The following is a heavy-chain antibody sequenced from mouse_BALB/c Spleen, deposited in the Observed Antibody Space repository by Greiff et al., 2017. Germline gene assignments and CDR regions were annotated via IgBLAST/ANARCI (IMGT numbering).Heavy chain of an antibody. D-gene: IGHD2-10*02. CDR1: GFSLTSYG. V-gene: IGHV2-5-1*01. J-gene: IGHJ4*01. CDR2: IWRGGST. CDR3: AKTVYGNYNAMDY. Sequence: VQGVESGPSLVQPSQSLSITCTVSGFSLTSYGVHWVRQSPGKGLEWLGVIWRGGSTDYNAAFMSRLSITKDNSKSQVFFKMNSLQADDTAIYYCAKTVYGNYNAMDYWGQGTSVTVSS.